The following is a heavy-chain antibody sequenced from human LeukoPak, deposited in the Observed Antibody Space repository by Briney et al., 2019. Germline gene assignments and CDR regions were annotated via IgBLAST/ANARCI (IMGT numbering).Heavy chain of an antibody. V-gene: IGHV4-34*01. CDR3: ASGNMVPFDY. D-gene: IGHD2/OR15-2a*01. CDR1: GGSFSGYY. J-gene: IGHJ4*02. Sequence: SETLSLTCAVYGGSFSGYYWSWIRQPPGKGLEWIGEINHSGSTNYNPSLKSRVTISVDTSKNQFSLKLSSVTAADTAVYYCASGNMVPFDYWGQGILVTVSS. CDR2: INHSGST.